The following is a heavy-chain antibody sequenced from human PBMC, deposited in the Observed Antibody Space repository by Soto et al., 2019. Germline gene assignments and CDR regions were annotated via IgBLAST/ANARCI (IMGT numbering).Heavy chain of an antibody. V-gene: IGHV3-7*03. CDR1: GFTFSSHW. Sequence: GGSLRLSCAASGFTFSSHWMSWVRQAPGKGLEWVANITQDGSEKYYADSVKGRFTISRDNAKNSLYLQMNSLRAEDTAVYYCARDISITMIVVVQPRGWFDLWGQGTLVTVSS. D-gene: IGHD3-22*01. J-gene: IGHJ5*02. CDR3: ARDISITMIVVVQPRGWFDL. CDR2: ITQDGSEK.